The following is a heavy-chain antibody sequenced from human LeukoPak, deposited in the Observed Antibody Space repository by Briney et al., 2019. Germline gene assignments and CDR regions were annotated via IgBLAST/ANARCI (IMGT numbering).Heavy chain of an antibody. CDR2: IYYSGST. CDR1: GGSISSYY. Sequence: SETLSLTCTVSGGSISSYYWSWIRQPPGKGLEWIGYIYYSGSTNYNPSLKSRVTISVDTSKNQFSLKLSSVTAADTAVYYCARVPWLGRVNWFDPWGQGTLVTVSS. V-gene: IGHV4-59*01. J-gene: IGHJ5*02. D-gene: IGHD6-19*01. CDR3: ARVPWLGRVNWFDP.